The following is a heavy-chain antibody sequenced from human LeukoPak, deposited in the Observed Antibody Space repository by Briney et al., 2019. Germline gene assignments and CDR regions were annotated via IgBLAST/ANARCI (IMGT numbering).Heavy chain of an antibody. J-gene: IGHJ5*02. V-gene: IGHV4-61*02. CDR1: GDSINSGNYY. CDR3: ARGHYSNYRRYRFDP. CDR2: IHASGST. Sequence: PSQTLSLTCTVSGDSINSGNYYWSWIRQAAGKGLEWIGRIHASGSTNYNPSLKSRVTISVDTSKNQFSLKLSSVTAADTAVYYCARGHYSNYRRYRFDPWGQGTLVTVSS. D-gene: IGHD4-11*01.